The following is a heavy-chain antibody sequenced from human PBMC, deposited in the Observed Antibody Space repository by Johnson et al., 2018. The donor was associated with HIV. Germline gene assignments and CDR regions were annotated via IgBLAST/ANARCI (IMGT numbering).Heavy chain of an antibody. Sequence: VQLVESGGGLVQPGRSLRLSCAASGFTFDDYAMHWVRQAPGKGLEWVSGISWTSGFIGYADSVKGRFTISRDNAKNSLYLQMNSLRAEDTALYYCAKDSSFISGSSGGGFDIWGQGTMVTVSS. V-gene: IGHV3-9*01. CDR3: AKDSSFISGSSGGGFDI. CDR1: GFTFDDYA. J-gene: IGHJ3*02. CDR2: ISWTSGFI. D-gene: IGHD6-6*01.